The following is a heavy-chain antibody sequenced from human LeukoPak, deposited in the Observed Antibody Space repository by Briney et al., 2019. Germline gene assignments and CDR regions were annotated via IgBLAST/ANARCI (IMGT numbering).Heavy chain of an antibody. CDR1: GFTFSSYG. CDR3: AKTGAYVDYDTYYGMDV. J-gene: IGHJ6*02. V-gene: IGHV3-30*18. Sequence: GRSLRLSCAASGFTFSSYGMHWVRQAPGKGLEWVAVISYDGSNKYYADSVKGRFTISRDNSKNTLYLQMNSLRAEDTAVYYCAKTGAYVDYDTYYGMDVWGQGTTVTVSS. D-gene: IGHD4-17*01. CDR2: ISYDGSNK.